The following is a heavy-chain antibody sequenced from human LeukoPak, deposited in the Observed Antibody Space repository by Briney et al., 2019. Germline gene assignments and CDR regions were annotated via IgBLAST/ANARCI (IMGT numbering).Heavy chain of an antibody. CDR2: INHSGST. Sequence: SETLSLTSAVHGGSFCGSYWRWIRARPGKGVEWIGEINHSGSTNDNPSLTSRVTSSVDTSKNQVTRTLSSVTAADTAVYTCARPYGGNSGVYFDYWGQGTPVTVSS. CDR3: ARPYGGNSGVYFDY. CDR1: GGSFCGSY. D-gene: IGHD4-23*01. V-gene: IGHV4-34*01. J-gene: IGHJ4*02.